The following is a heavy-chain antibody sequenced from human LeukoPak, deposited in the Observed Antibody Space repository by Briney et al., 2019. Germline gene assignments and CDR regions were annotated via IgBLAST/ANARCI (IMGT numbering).Heavy chain of an antibody. CDR2: IGSSSDYI. Sequence: PGGSLRLSRAASGFTFSSYGMNWVRQAPGKGLEWVSSIGSSSDYIYYADSVKDRFTISRDNAKNSLYLQMNSLRAEDTAIYYCARTYGGDGGQRFDYWGQGTLVTVSS. J-gene: IGHJ4*02. CDR3: ARTYGGDGGQRFDY. D-gene: IGHD2-21*02. V-gene: IGHV3-21*01. CDR1: GFTFSSYG.